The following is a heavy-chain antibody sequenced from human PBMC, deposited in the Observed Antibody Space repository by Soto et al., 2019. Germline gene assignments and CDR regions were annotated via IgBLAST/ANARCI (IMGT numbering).Heavy chain of an antibody. J-gene: IGHJ5*02. Sequence: QVQLVQSGAEVTKPGSSVKVSCKASGSTFSSYAISWVRQAPGQGLEWMGGVIPIVGPANYAQKFQGRVTITADESARTAYMELSSLRSEDTAVYYCARLLSPPERFAPWGQGTRVTVSS. CDR1: GSTFSSYA. CDR3: ARLLSPPERFAP. V-gene: IGHV1-69*01. CDR2: VIPIVGPA.